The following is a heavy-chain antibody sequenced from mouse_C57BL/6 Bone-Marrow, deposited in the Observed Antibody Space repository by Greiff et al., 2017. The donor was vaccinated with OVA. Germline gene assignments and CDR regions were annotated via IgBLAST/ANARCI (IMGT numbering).Heavy chain of an antibody. CDR1: GYTFTNYW. Sequence: VQRVESGAELVRPGTSVKMSCKASGYTFTNYWIGWAKQRPGHGLEWIGDIYPGGGYTNYNEKFKGKATLTADKSSSTADMQFSSLTSEDSAIYYCAMLIYYYGSSYAYWGQGTLVTVSA. CDR2: IYPGGGYT. V-gene: IGHV1-63*01. CDR3: AMLIYYYGSSYAY. J-gene: IGHJ3*01. D-gene: IGHD1-1*01.